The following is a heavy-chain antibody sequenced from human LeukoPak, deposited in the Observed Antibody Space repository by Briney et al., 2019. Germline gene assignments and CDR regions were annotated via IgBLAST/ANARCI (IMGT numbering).Heavy chain of an antibody. D-gene: IGHD4-17*01. V-gene: IGHV1-2*02. CDR2: INPNSGGT. Sequence: VSVKVSCKASGYTFTGYYMHWVRQAPGQGLEWMGWINPNSGGTNYAQKFQGRVTMTRDTSISTAYMELSRLRSDDTAVYYCAREYPHGHGDYDYWGQGTLVTVSS. J-gene: IGHJ4*02. CDR3: AREYPHGHGDYDY. CDR1: GYTFTGYY.